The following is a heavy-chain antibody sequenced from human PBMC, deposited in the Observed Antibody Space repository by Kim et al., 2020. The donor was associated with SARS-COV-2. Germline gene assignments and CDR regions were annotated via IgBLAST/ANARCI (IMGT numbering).Heavy chain of an antibody. CDR3: ARGHINRFLYYYYYGMDV. Sequence: KGRFTISRDNAKNALYLQMNSLRAEDTAVYYCARGHINRFLYYYYYGMDVWGQGTTVTVSS. J-gene: IGHJ6*02. V-gene: IGHV3-11*06. D-gene: IGHD3-3*01.